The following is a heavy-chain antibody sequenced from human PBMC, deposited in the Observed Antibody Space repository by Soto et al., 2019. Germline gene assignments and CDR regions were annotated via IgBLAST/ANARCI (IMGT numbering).Heavy chain of an antibody. Sequence: GSLRLSCAASGFTFSSYAMSWVRQAPGEGLEWVSGISNSGGSTYYADSVKGRFTISRDNSKNTLYLQMNSLRAEDTAVYYCAKRRYCSGGSCYDFDYWGQGTLVTGSS. J-gene: IGHJ4*02. CDR1: GFTFSSYA. CDR3: AKRRYCSGGSCYDFDY. CDR2: ISNSGGST. D-gene: IGHD2-15*01. V-gene: IGHV3-23*01.